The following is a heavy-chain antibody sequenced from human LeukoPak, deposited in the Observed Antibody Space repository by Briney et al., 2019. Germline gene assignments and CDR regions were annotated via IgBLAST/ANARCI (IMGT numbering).Heavy chain of an antibody. CDR3: AELGITMIGGV. V-gene: IGHV3-11*04. CDR2: ISSSVSTR. D-gene: IGHD3-10*02. CDR1: GFTCSDYY. J-gene: IGHJ6*04. Sequence: GGSLRLSCAASGFTCSDYYMSWIRQAPGKGLEGFSYISSSVSTRYCADSVKGRFTISRYNAKDSLYLQLNRLRAEDTAVYYCAELGITMIGGVWGKGTTVTIYS.